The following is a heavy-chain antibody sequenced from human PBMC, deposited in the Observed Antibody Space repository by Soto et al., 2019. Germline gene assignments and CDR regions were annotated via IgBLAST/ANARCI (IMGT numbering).Heavy chain of an antibody. Sequence: PSETLSLTCNVSSVPITEYSWSWVRQSPGKGLEWIGNYFDSGRNMYNPSLKSRVTISVDTSKNQFSLKLSSVTAADTAVYYCARDGSSTANWIAPWGQGTLVTGSS. CDR3: ARDGSSTANWIAP. V-gene: IGHV4-59*12. J-gene: IGHJ5*02. CDR1: SVPITEYS. CDR2: YFDSGRN. D-gene: IGHD2-2*01.